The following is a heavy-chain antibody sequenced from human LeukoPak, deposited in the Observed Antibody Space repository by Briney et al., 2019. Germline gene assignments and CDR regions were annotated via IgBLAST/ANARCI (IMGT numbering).Heavy chain of an antibody. J-gene: IGHJ4*02. D-gene: IGHD1-1*01. V-gene: IGHV3-23*01. Sequence: GGSLRLSCAASGFTFSSYAMSWVRQAPGKGLEWVSAISGSGGSTYYADSVKGRFTISRDNSKNTLYLQMNSLRAEDTAAYYCAKDYSPGPAYYFDYWGQGTLVTVSS. CDR2: ISGSGGST. CDR1: GFTFSSYA. CDR3: AKDYSPGPAYYFDY.